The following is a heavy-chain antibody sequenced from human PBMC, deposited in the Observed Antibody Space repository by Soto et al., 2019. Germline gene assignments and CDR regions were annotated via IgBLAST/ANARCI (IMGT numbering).Heavy chain of an antibody. CDR3: ARHGRYCSGGTCYSIYYFDY. CDR2: IYPGDSDT. CDR1: GYSFTDYW. J-gene: IGHJ4*02. D-gene: IGHD2-15*01. Sequence: GESLKISCKGSGYSFTDYWIGWVRQMPGKGLEWMGIIYPGDSDTRYSPSFQGQVTISADKSINTAYLQWNSLKASGTAMYYCARHGRYCSGGTCYSIYYFDYWGQGTLVTVSS. V-gene: IGHV5-51*01.